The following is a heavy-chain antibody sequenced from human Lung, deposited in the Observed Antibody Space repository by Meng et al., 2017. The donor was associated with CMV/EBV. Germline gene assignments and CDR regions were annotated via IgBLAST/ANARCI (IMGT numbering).Heavy chain of an antibody. V-gene: IGHV3-30*02. D-gene: IGHD3-16*01. CDR2: IRHDGTNK. CDR1: GFTFDNYG. Sequence: GESLKISCAASGFTFDNYGMNWVRQTPGKGLEWVAFIRHDGTNKYYGDSVKGRFTISRDNSKNTVYLQMNSLRPEETAIYYCAKDLLLFGGANAYFDYWRQGTLVTVSS. CDR3: AKDLLLFGGANAYFDY. J-gene: IGHJ4*02.